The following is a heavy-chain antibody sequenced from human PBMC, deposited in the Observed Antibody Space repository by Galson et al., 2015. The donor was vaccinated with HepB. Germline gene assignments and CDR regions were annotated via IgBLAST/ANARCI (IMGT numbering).Heavy chain of an antibody. Sequence: SLRLSCAASGFTFSSYGMHWVRQAPGKGLEWVAVIWYDGSKKYYADSVKGRFTISRDNSKNTLYLQMNSLRAEDTAVYYCARESYSGSYSPALGHWGQGTLVTVSS. V-gene: IGHV3-33*08. CDR2: IWYDGSKK. J-gene: IGHJ4*02. D-gene: IGHD1-26*01. CDR3: ARESYSGSYSPALGH. CDR1: GFTFSSYG.